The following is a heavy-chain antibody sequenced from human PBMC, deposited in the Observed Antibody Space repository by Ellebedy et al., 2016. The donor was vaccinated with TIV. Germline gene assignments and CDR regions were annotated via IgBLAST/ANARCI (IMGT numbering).Heavy chain of an antibody. J-gene: IGHJ4*02. CDR1: GYTLTELS. CDR2: FDPEDGET. Sequence: ASVKVSXXVSGYTLTELSMHWVRQAPGKGLEWMGGFDPEDGETIYAQKFQGRVTMTEDTSTDTAYMELSSLRSEDTAVYYCATDPLYDFWSGYYPYWGQGTLVTVSS. CDR3: ATDPLYDFWSGYYPY. V-gene: IGHV1-24*01. D-gene: IGHD3-3*01.